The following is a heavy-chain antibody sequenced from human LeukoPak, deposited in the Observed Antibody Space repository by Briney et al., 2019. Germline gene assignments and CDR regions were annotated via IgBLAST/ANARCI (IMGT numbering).Heavy chain of an antibody. D-gene: IGHD1-26*01. CDR3: AKDKGGVGAILDY. CDR2: ISWNSGSV. J-gene: IGHJ4*02. V-gene: IGHV3-9*01. CDR1: GFTFDDYA. Sequence: PGRSLRLSCAASGFTFDDYAMHWVRQAPGKGLEWVSGISWNSGSVGYADSVKGRFTISRDNAKNSLYLQMNSLRAEDTALYYCAKDKGGVGAILDYWGQGTLVTVSS.